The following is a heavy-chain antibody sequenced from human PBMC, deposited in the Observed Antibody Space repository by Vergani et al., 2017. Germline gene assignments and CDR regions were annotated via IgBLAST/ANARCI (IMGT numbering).Heavy chain of an antibody. J-gene: IGHJ4*02. CDR2: ISGSGGST. CDR1: GFTFSSYA. Sequence: EVQLLESGGGLVQPGGSLRLSCAASGFTFSSYAMSWVRQAPGKGLEWVSAISGSGGSTYYADSVKGRVTISRDNSKNTLYLQMNSLRAEDTAVYYCAKEAITMIVVVITRGYFDYWGQGTLVTVSS. V-gene: IGHV3-23*01. CDR3: AKEAITMIVVVITRGYFDY. D-gene: IGHD3-22*01.